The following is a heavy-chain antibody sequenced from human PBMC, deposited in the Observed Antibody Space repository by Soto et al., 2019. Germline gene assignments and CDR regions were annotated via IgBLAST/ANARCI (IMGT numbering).Heavy chain of an antibody. D-gene: IGHD2-15*01. CDR1: GYSVSYGYY. Sequence: SETLSLTCTVSGYSVSYGYYWGWIRQAPGKGLEWMGSIFHTGNTFYNPSLESRLNMSVDTSKNQFSLNLRSVTAADTAVYYCATALGLGVNLNVVVLDAFEIWGRGAKVTVSS. CDR2: IFHTGNT. J-gene: IGHJ3*02. V-gene: IGHV4-38-2*02. CDR3: ATALGLGVNLNVVVLDAFEI.